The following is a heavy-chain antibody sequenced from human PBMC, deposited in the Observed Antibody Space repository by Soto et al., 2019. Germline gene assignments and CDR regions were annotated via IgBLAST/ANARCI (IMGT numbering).Heavy chain of an antibody. V-gene: IGHV4-34*01. CDR1: GGSLTGYY. D-gene: IGHD5-12*01. CDR3: ESGQEGIVATH. J-gene: IGHJ4*02. Sequence: QVQLQQWGAGLLKPSETLSLTCTVNGGSLTGYYWSWIRQPPGKGLEWIGEIKDAGSTNYSPSLRGRVTISADRSKNHFSLRLNSVTAADTAVYFCESGQEGIVATHWDQGTLVTVSS. CDR2: IKDAGST.